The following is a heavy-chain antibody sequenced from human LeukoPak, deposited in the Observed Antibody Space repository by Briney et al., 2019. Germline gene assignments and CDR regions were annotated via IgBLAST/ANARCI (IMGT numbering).Heavy chain of an antibody. D-gene: IGHD3-10*01. Sequence: PSGTLSLTCTVSGGSVSSGSYYWSWMRQPPGKGREWIGYIYYSGSTNYNPSLKSRVTISVDTSKNQFSLKLSSVTAADTAVYYCARMYYYGSGSYYTLIDYWGQGTLVTVSS. J-gene: IGHJ4*02. CDR3: ARMYYYGSGSYYTLIDY. CDR2: IYYSGST. CDR1: GGSVSSGSYY. V-gene: IGHV4-61*01.